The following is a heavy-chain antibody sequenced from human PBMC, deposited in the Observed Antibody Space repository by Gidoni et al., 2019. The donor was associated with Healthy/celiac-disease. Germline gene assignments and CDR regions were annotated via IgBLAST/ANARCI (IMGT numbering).Heavy chain of an antibody. J-gene: IGHJ3*02. V-gene: IGHV3-23*01. D-gene: IGHD3-16*01. Sequence: FTISRDNSKNTLYLQMNSLRAEDTAVYYCAGVWGVKGAFDIWGQGTMVTVSS. CDR3: AGVWGVKGAFDI.